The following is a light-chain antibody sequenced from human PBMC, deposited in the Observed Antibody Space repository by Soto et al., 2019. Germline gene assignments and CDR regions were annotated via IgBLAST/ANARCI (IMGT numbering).Light chain of an antibody. CDR1: QSVGSAY. J-gene: IGKJ1*01. CDR2: GAS. CDR3: QQYGSSRWT. V-gene: IGKV3-20*01. Sequence: EIVLTQSPGTLSMSPGDRATLSCRASQSVGSAYLAWYQQKPGQAPRLLIYGASSWATGIPDRFSGSGSGTHFTLAISRLEPEDFAVYSCQQYGSSRWTFGPGTKVEIK.